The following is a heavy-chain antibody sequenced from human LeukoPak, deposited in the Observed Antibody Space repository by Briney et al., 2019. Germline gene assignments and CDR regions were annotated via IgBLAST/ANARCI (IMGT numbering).Heavy chain of an antibody. D-gene: IGHD6-13*01. V-gene: IGHV4-59*01. Sequence: PSETLSLTCTVSGGSISSYYWSWIRQPPGKGLEWIGYIYYSGSTNYNPSLNSRVTISVDTSKNQFSLKLSSVTAADTAVYYCARGDSSPWYFDLWGRGTLVTVSS. CDR1: GGSISSYY. CDR3: ARGDSSPWYFDL. J-gene: IGHJ2*01. CDR2: IYYSGST.